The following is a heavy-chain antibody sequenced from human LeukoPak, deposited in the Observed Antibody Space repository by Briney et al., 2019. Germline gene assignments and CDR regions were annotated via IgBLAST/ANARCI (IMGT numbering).Heavy chain of an antibody. V-gene: IGHV4-61*02. CDR1: GGSISSGSYY. CDR2: IYTSGST. J-gene: IGHJ6*03. D-gene: IGHD2-8*01. CDR3: ARDKGTPLNYYYYYMDV. Sequence: PSQTLSLTCTVSGGSISSGSYYWSWIRQPAGKGLEWIGRIYTSGSTNYNPSLKTRVTISVDTSKNQLSLKLSSVTAADTAVYYCARDKGTPLNYYYYYMDVWGKGTTVTVSS.